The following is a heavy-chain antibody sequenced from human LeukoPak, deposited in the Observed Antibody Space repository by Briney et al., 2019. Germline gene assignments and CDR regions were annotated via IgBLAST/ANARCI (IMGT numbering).Heavy chain of an antibody. D-gene: IGHD3-10*01. J-gene: IGHJ4*02. V-gene: IGHV4-4*02. CDR3: ARGGEYGSGSYCKN. CDR2: ISLTGLT. CDR1: GGSISNTNW. Sequence: SETLSLTCGVSGGSISNTNWWSWVRQPPGQGLEWIGEISLTGLTHYNPSLKSRVTISVEMSKNQFSLRLTSVTAADTAVYYCARGGEYGSGSYCKNWGQGTLVTVSS.